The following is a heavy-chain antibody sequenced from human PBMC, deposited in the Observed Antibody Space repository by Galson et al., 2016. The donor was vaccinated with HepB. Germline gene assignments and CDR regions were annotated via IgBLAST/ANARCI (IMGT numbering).Heavy chain of an antibody. V-gene: IGHV4-61*02. CDR3: GRIVTEVPVEAY. CDR1: GGAVRRGTYSYY. CDR2: VYSHGTT. D-gene: IGHD3-16*02. Sequence: TLSLTCSVSGGAVRRGTYSYYWTWIRQPAGKGLEWIGRVYSHGTTNYNPSFKSRVSISVDRSKTRFSLSLMSVTAADTAVYFCGRIVTEVPVEAYWGQGTPATVLS. J-gene: IGHJ4*02.